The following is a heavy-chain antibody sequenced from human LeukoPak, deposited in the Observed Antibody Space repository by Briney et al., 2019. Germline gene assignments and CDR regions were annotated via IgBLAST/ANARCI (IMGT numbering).Heavy chain of an antibody. J-gene: IGHJ4*02. CDR2: INPSGGST. CDR3: ARKWQLHLDY. V-gene: IGHV1-46*01. D-gene: IGHD1-26*01. CDR1: GYTFISYY. Sequence: GASVKVSCKASGYTFISYYIHWVRQAPGQGLEWMGMINPSGGSTRFAQKFQGRVTMTRDMSTSTVYMDLSSLTSEDTAVFYCARKWQLHLDYWGQGTRVTVSS.